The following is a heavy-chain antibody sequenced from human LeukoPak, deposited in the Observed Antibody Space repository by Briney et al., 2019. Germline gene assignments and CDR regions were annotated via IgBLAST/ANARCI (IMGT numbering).Heavy chain of an antibody. CDR3: ARRHLTGNGYFDH. Sequence: ASVKVSCKASGYAFTNYGVGWLRLAPGQGLQWLGWISTFNGNTNYAQIVQDRVTMTTDTSTNTAYLELRSLRSDDTAVYYCARRHLTGNGYFDHWGQGTPVTVSS. D-gene: IGHD1-1*01. J-gene: IGHJ4*02. CDR2: ISTFNGNT. V-gene: IGHV1-18*01. CDR1: GYAFTNYG.